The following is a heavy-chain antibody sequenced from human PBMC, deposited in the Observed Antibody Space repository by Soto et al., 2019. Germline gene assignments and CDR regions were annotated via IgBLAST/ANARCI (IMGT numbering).Heavy chain of an antibody. V-gene: IGHV1-18*04. CDR1: GYNFNSHG. J-gene: IGHJ6*01. Sequence: QVHLVQSGGEVKKPGTSVKVSCKASGYNFNSHGSSWVRQAPGQGLEWMGWINTYSGKTNYAQKFQCRVSMTTTTPTNTTYLELRSLRSGDTAVYYCARGPGGATKPYYYYAMDVWGQGTPITVSS. CDR2: INTYSGKT. CDR3: ARGPGGATKPYYYYAMDV. D-gene: IGHD1-26*01.